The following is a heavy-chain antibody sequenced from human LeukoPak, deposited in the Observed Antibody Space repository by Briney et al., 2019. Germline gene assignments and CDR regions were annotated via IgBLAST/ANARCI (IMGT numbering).Heavy chain of an antibody. V-gene: IGHV4-39*02. CDR1: GDSVSSPSHH. D-gene: IGHD1-1*01. CDR3: TREFTSTSGD. Sequence: SQTLSLTCTVSGDSVSSPSHHWAWIRQPPGKGLEWIASIYYTGNTYYNPSLKSRLSISIDASKNYFSLKLSSVTAADTAVYFCTREFTSTSGDWGQRTLVTVSS. J-gene: IGHJ4*02. CDR2: IYYTGNT.